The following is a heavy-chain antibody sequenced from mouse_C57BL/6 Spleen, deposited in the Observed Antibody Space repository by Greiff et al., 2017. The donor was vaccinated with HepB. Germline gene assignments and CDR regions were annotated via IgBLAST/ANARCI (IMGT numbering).Heavy chain of an antibody. CDR2: ISDGGSYT. CDR3: ARVDYSKGYAMDY. V-gene: IGHV5-4*03. J-gene: IGHJ4*01. CDR1: GFTFSSYA. D-gene: IGHD2-5*01. Sequence: EVKVVESGGGLVKPGGSLKLSCAASGFTFSSYAMSWVRQTPEKRLEWVATISDGGSYTYYPDNVKGRFTISRDNAKNNLYLQMSHLKSEDTAMYDCARVDYSKGYAMDYWGQGTSVTVSS.